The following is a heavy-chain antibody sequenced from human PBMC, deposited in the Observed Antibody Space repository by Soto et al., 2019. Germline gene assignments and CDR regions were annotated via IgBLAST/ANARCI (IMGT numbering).Heavy chain of an antibody. CDR1: GASIGSGDYF. CDR3: AREKGYISGPKNFDY. V-gene: IGHV4-30-4*01. CDR2: IYDSGSS. D-gene: IGHD5-12*01. Sequence: SETLSLTCTVSGASIGSGDYFWSWIRQSSGKGLEWIGYIYDSGSSYYNPSLQSRVTMSVDTSKNQFSLKLSSVTAADTAVYYCAREKGYISGPKNFDYWGQGTLVTVSS. J-gene: IGHJ4*02.